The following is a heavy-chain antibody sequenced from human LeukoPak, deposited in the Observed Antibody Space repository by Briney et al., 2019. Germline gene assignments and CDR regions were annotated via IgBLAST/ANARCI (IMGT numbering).Heavy chain of an antibody. Sequence: PGGSLRLSCAASGFXFDDYAIHWVRQAPGKGLEWVSLISGDGGSTYYADSVKGRFTISRDNSKNSLYLQMNSLRTEDTASYYCAKDNYDILTGPFDYWGQGTLVTVSS. V-gene: IGHV3-43*02. D-gene: IGHD3-9*01. CDR3: AKDNYDILTGPFDY. CDR2: ISGDGGST. CDR1: GFXFDDYA. J-gene: IGHJ4*02.